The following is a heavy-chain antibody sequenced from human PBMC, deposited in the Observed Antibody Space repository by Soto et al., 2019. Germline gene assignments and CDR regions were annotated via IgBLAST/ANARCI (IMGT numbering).Heavy chain of an antibody. Sequence: ASVKVSCKASGYTFTSYGISWVRQAPGQGLEWMGWISAYNGNTNYAQKLQGRVTMTTDTSTSTAYMELRSLRSDDTAVYYCAREVEVVAAMDRAFDIWGQGTMVTVSS. CDR3: AREVEVVAAMDRAFDI. CDR1: GYTFTSYG. CDR2: ISAYNGNT. D-gene: IGHD2-15*01. V-gene: IGHV1-18*01. J-gene: IGHJ3*02.